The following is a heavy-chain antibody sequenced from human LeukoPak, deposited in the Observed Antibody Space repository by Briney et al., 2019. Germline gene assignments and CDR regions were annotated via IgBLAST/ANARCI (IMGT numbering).Heavy chain of an antibody. CDR3: ARALGSGAAAALDY. D-gene: IGHD6-13*01. CDR1: GFTFSNYD. CDR2: IWYDGTSK. V-gene: IGHV3-33*01. Sequence: GKSLRLSCAASGFTFSNYDMHWVRQAPGKGLEWVAVIWYDGTSKYYADSVKGRFTISRDNAKNTLYVQMNSLRAEDTAVYYCARALGSGAAAALDYWGQGTLVTVSS. J-gene: IGHJ4*02.